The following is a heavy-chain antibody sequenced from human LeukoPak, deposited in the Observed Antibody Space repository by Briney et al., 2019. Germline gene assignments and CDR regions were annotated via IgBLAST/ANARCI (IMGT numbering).Heavy chain of an antibody. CDR3: ARDCGGDCYSESGYYYYMDV. Sequence: GASVKVSCKASGYTFTGYYMHWVRQAPGQGLEWMGWINPNSGGTNYAQKFQGRVTMTRDTSISTAYMELSRLRSDDTAVYYCARDCGGDCYSESGYYYYMDVWGKGTTVTVSS. J-gene: IGHJ6*03. CDR2: INPNSGGT. D-gene: IGHD2-21*01. CDR1: GYTFTGYY. V-gene: IGHV1-2*02.